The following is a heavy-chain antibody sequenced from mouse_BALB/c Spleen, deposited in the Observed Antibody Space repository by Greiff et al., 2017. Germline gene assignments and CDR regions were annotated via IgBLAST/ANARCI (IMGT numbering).Heavy chain of an antibody. V-gene: IGHV1-5*01. D-gene: IGHD1-1*01. CDR3: TRSSVLRGGFAY. CDR2: IYPGNSDT. CDR1: GYSFTSYW. J-gene: IGHJ3*01. Sequence: EVQLQQSGTVLARPGASVKMSCKASGYSFTSYWMHWVKQRPGQGLEWIGAIYPGNSDTSYNQKFKGKAKLTADTYASTAYMELSSLTNEDSAVYYCTRSSVLRGGFAYWGQGTLVTVSA.